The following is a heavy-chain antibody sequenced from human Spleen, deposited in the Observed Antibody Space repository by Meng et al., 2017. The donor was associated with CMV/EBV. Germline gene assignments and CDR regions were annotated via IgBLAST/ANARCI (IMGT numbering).Heavy chain of an antibody. CDR1: GGSISSSSYY. Sequence: GSLRLSCTVSGGSISSSSYYWGWIRQPPGKGLEWIGSIYYSGSTYYNPSLKSRVTISVDTSKNQFSLKLSSVTAADTAVYYCASDSWELGGWIDYWGQGTLVTVSS. V-gene: IGHV4-39*07. CDR3: ASDSWELGGWIDY. D-gene: IGHD1-26*01. CDR2: IYYSGST. J-gene: IGHJ4*02.